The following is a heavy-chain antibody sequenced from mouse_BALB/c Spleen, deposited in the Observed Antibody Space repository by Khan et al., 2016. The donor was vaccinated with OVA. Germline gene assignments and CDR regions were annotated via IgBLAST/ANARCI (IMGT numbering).Heavy chain of an antibody. Sequence: EVQLQESGPGLVKPSQSLSLTCTVTGYSITSGYGWNWIRQFPGNKLEWMGYISYSGSTNYNPSLKSRISITRDTSKYQFYLQLKSVTTEDTATYYCAKTARIKYWGQGTTLTVSS. V-gene: IGHV3-2*02. D-gene: IGHD1-2*01. CDR1: GYSITSGYG. J-gene: IGHJ2*01. CDR3: AKTARIKY. CDR2: ISYSGST.